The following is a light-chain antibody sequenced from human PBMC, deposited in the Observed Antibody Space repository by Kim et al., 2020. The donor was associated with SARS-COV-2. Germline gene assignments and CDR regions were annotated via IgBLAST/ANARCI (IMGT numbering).Light chain of an antibody. CDR2: EDT. Sequence: LSPGQTASITCSGDKWGDKYACWYQQKPGQSPVLVMYEDTKRPSGIPERFSGSNSGNTATLTISGTQSLDEADYYCQAWDSSTVVFGGGTQLTVL. J-gene: IGLJ2*01. CDR1: KWGDKY. CDR3: QAWDSSTVV. V-gene: IGLV3-1*01.